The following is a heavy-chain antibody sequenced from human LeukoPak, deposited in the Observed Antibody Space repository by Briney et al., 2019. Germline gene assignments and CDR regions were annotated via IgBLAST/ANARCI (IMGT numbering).Heavy chain of an antibody. D-gene: IGHD3-10*01. Sequence: ASVKVSCKASGYSFTDKYMHWVRQAPGQGLEWMGWISAYNGNTNYAQKLQGRVTMTTDTSTSTAYMELRSLRSDDTAVYYCARDFGGILYYYMDVWGKGTTVTISS. CDR2: ISAYNGNT. J-gene: IGHJ6*03. CDR3: ARDFGGILYYYMDV. V-gene: IGHV1-18*01. CDR1: GYSFTDKY.